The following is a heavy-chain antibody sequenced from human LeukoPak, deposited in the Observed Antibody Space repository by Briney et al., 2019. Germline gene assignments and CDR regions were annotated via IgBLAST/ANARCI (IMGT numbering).Heavy chain of an antibody. CDR2: IWYDGSNK. J-gene: IGHJ6*02. CDR3: ARDLHRVASYTAMVVYYYYGMDV. CDR1: GFTFSSYG. V-gene: IGHV3-33*01. D-gene: IGHD5-18*01. Sequence: GGSLRLSCAASGFTFSSYGMHWVRQAPGKGLEWVAVIWYDGSNKYYADSVKGRFTISRDNSKNTLYLQMNSLRAEDTAVYYCARDLHRVASYTAMVVYYYYGMDVWGQGTTVTVPS.